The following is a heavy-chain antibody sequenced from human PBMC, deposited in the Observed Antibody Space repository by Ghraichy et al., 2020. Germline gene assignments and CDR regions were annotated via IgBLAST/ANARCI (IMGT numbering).Heavy chain of an antibody. CDR1: GFTFSSYS. J-gene: IGHJ6*02. CDR2: ITSSSTFI. CDR3: ARGATVVRFYYYGGMDV. D-gene: IGHD4-23*01. Sequence: GGSLRLSCVASGFTFSSYSMNWVRQAPGKGLEWVSYITSSSTFISSADSVKGRFTVSRDNAQNSLSLQMKSLRGEDTAVYYCARGATVVRFYYYGGMDVWGQGTTVTVSS. V-gene: IGHV3-48*01.